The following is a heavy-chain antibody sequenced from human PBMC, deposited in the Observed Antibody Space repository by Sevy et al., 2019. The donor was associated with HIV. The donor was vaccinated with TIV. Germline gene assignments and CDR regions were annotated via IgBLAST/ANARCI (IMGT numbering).Heavy chain of an antibody. Sequence: QLGGSLRLSCAISGFTVNDKYIIWVRQAPGKGLEWVSVIFSSGSTYYADSAKGRFTISRDNSKNTVYLQMNSLRAEDTAVYYCVSLFLSYRSGWSYFYYWGQGTLVTVSS. CDR1: GFTVNDKY. CDR2: IFSSGST. D-gene: IGHD6-19*01. J-gene: IGHJ4*02. CDR3: VSLFLSYRSGWSYFYY. V-gene: IGHV3-66*02.